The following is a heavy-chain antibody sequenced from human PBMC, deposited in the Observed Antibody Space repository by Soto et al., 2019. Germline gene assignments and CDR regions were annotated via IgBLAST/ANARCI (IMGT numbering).Heavy chain of an antibody. Sequence: GSLRLSCAASGFTFSSYAMSWVRQAPGKGLEWVSAISGSGGSTYYADSVKGRFTISRDNSKNTLYLQMNSLRAEDTAVYYCAKLGAYTVTTHYYYGMDVWGQGTTVTVSS. CDR3: AKLGAYTVTTHYYYGMDV. CDR2: ISGSGGST. D-gene: IGHD4-17*01. V-gene: IGHV3-23*01. CDR1: GFTFSSYA. J-gene: IGHJ6*02.